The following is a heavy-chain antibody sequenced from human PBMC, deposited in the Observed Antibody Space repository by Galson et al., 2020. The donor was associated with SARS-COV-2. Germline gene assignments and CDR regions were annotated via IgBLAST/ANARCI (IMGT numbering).Heavy chain of an antibody. CDR3: ARCGLYSGSAGGWGMDV. J-gene: IGHJ6*02. D-gene: IGHD3-10*01. CDR2: TRNKANSYIA. CDR1: GFTFSDHF. V-gene: IGHV3-72*01. Sequence: GGSLRLSCAGSGFTFSDHFMDWVRQAPGKGLEWVGRTRNKANSYIAEYAASVKGRFTISRDDSKNSLYLQVNSLTAEDTAVYYCARCGLYSGSAGGWGMDVWGQGTTVTVSS.